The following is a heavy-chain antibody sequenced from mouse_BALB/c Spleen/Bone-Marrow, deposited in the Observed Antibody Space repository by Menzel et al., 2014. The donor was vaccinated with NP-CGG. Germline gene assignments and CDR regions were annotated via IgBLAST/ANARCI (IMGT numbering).Heavy chain of an antibody. D-gene: IGHD2-14*01. V-gene: IGHV14-3*02. CDR3: ASYRYGWYFDV. Sequence: EVQLQQSGAELVKPGASVKLSCTASGFNIKDTYLHWVKQRPEQGMDWIGRIDPAIFTKYDPKFQGKATITADTSSNADYLQISRLASEDTAVYYCASYRYGWYFDVWGAGTTVTVSS. CDR2: IDPAIFT. J-gene: IGHJ1*01. CDR1: GFNIKDTY.